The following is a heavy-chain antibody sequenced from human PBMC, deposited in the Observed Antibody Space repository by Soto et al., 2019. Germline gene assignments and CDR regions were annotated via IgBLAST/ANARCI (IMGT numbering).Heavy chain of an antibody. CDR2: IYSGGST. V-gene: IGHV3-66*01. CDR1: GFTVSSNY. Sequence: GESLKISCAASGFTVSSNYMSWVRQAPGKGLEWVSVIYSGGSTYYADSVKGRFTISRDNSKNTLYLQMNSLRAEDTAVYYCARFNQLLYYFDYWGQGTLVTVSS. J-gene: IGHJ4*02. D-gene: IGHD2-2*01. CDR3: ARFNQLLYYFDY.